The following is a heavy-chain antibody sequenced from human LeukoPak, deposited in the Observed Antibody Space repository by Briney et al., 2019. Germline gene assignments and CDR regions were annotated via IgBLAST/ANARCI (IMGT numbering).Heavy chain of an antibody. V-gene: IGHV4-59*08. Sequence: SETLSLTCTVSGGSISSYYWSWIRQPPGKGLEWIGYIYYSGGTNYNPSLKSRVTISVDTSKNQFSLKPSSVTAADTAVYYCASGGGGRWGSYFDYWGQGTLVTVSS. CDR3: ASGGGGRWGSYFDY. CDR1: GGSISSYY. D-gene: IGHD3-16*01. J-gene: IGHJ4*02. CDR2: IYYSGGT.